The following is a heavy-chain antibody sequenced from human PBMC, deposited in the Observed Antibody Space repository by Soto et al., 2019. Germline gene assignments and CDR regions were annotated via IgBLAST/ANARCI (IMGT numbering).Heavy chain of an antibody. Sequence: EVQVLESGGGLVQPGGSLRLSCAASGFTFSSYDMNWVRQAPGKGLEWVSGVSASGSITSYADSAKGRFTISRDNAKNTVVLQMTGLRAEDTAVYFCAKGDCSGGRCYRGFDYWGQGTLVTVSS. CDR2: VSASGSIT. D-gene: IGHD2-15*01. CDR3: AKGDCSGGRCYRGFDY. V-gene: IGHV3-23*01. CDR1: GFTFSSYD. J-gene: IGHJ4*02.